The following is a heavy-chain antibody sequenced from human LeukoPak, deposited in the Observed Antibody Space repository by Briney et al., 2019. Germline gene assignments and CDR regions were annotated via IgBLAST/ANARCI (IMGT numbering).Heavy chain of an antibody. CDR1: GFSFNTYS. D-gene: IGHD3-22*01. V-gene: IGHV3-21*01. J-gene: IGHJ1*01. CDR2: ISSGSTYI. Sequence: PGGSPRLSCAASGFSFNTYSMNWVRQAPGKGLEWVSYISSGSTYIYYADSVKGRFTISRDNGKNSLYLQMNSLRAEDTAVYYCARKGYYASSGYLGYFQHWGQGTLVTVSS. CDR3: ARKGYYASSGYLGYFQH.